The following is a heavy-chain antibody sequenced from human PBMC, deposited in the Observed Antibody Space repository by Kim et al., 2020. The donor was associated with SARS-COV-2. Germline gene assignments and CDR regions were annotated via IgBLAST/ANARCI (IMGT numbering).Heavy chain of an antibody. D-gene: IGHD2-15*01. CDR2: MNPYSGNT. CDR3: ARGGCSGGSCYSGYYHYY. CDR1: GYTLISYD. J-gene: IGHJ6*01. Sequence: ASVKVSCKASGYTLISYDINWVRQAPGQGPEGMGWMNPYSGNTGYAQKFKGRVTMTRNNSISTAYMELSSLTSEDTAVYFCARGGCSGGSCYSGYYHYY. V-gene: IGHV1-8*01.